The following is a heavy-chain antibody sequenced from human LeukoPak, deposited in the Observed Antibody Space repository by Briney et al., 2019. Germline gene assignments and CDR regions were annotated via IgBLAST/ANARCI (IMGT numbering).Heavy chain of an antibody. CDR1: GDSISTYY. CDR2: IDYRGST. D-gene: IGHD5-18*01. CDR3: ARSRSGYSYDHVAFEI. Sequence: PSETLPLTCTVSGDSISTYYWSWIRQPPGKGLEWIAYIDYRGSTTYNPSLRSRVTISVDTSRNQFSLKLYSVTAADTAVYYCARSRSGYSYDHVAFEIWGQGTMVTVSS. J-gene: IGHJ3*02. V-gene: IGHV4-59*01.